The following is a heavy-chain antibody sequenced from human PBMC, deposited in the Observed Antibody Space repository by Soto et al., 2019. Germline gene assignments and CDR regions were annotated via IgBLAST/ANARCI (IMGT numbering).Heavy chain of an antibody. V-gene: IGHV4-34*01. Sequence: PSETLSLTCAVYGGSFSGYYWSWIRQPPGKGLEWIGEINHSGSTNSNPSLKSRVTISLDTSKNHFSLKLSSVTAADTAVYYCARGPSGDKVHYWGQGALVTVSS. CDR3: ARGPSGDKVHY. CDR2: INHSGST. D-gene: IGHD7-27*01. J-gene: IGHJ4*02. CDR1: GGSFSGYY.